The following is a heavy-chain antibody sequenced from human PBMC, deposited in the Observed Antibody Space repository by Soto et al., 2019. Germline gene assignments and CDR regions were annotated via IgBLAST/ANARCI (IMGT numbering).Heavy chain of an antibody. Sequence: GGSLRLSCTASGFAFSALAMSWVRQAPGKGLEWVSAISGSGANTYYADSVKGRLTISRDNSKNTVYLQMNSLRAEDTALYYCSKGIAESGTLIHAYWGQGTLVTVSS. J-gene: IGHJ4*02. CDR2: ISGSGANT. CDR1: GFAFSALA. CDR3: SKGIAESGTLIHAY. V-gene: IGHV3-23*01. D-gene: IGHD6-19*01.